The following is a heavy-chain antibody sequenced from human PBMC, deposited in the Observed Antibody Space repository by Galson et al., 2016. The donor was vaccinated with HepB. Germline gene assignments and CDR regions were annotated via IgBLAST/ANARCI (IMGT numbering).Heavy chain of an antibody. V-gene: IGHV4-59*01. CDR1: GGSITPYY. J-gene: IGHJ4*02. D-gene: IGHD2-8*01. Sequence: ETLSLTCAVSGGSITPYYWHWIRQPPGKGLEWIGFVSDTGSTSYNPVLESRVTISVDTSKSQFSLNLNSVTAADTAVYYCARECSAFDFWGQGTLVTVSS. CDR2: VSDTGST. CDR3: ARECSAFDF.